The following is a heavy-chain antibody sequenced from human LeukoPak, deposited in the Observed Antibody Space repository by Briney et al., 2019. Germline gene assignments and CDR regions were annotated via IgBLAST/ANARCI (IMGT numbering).Heavy chain of an antibody. CDR2: ISAYNGNT. D-gene: IGHD3-22*01. Sequence: ASVKVSCKASGYTFTSYGISWVRQAPGQGLEWMGWISAYNGNTNYAQKLQGRVTMTTDTSTSTAYMELRSLRSDDTAVYYCAMSPNYYDSSGFFPSGIGEFDYWGQEPWSPSPQ. CDR1: GYTFTSYG. J-gene: IGHJ4*01. V-gene: IGHV1-18*01. CDR3: AMSPNYYDSSGFFPSGIGEFDY.